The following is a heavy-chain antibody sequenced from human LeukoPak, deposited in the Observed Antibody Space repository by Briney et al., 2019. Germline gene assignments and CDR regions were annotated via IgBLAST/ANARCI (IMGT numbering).Heavy chain of an antibody. J-gene: IGHJ6*02. CDR3: YGMDV. V-gene: IGHV4-59*08. CDR1: GGSTSSYY. CDR2: IYYSGST. Sequence: SETLSLTCTVSGGSTSSYYWSWIRQPPGKGLEWIGYIYYSGSTNYNPSLKSRVTISVDTSKNQFSLKLTSVTAADTAVYYYYGMDVWGQGTTVTVSS.